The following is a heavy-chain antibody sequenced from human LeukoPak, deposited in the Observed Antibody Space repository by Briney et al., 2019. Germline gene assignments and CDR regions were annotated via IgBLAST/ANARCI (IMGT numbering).Heavy chain of an antibody. CDR2: IWYDGSNK. D-gene: IGHD6-19*01. V-gene: IGHV3-33*01. J-gene: IGHJ4*02. Sequence: GGSLRLSCAASGFTFSSYGMHWVRQAPGKGLEWVAVIWYDGSNKYYADSVKGRFTISRDNSKNTLCLQMNSLRAEDTAVYYCARSVRDSSGWYVDYFDYWGQGTLVTVSS. CDR1: GFTFSSYG. CDR3: ARSVRDSSGWYVDYFDY.